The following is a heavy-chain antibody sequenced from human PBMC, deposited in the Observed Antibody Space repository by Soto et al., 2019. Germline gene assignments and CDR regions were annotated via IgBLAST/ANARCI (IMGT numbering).Heavy chain of an antibody. CDR3: AKDLRPGAGAFDI. CDR2: IIGAGGTI. CDR1: GITLNSHA. D-gene: IGHD3-10*01. Sequence: GGSVRLSCMASGITLNSHAMSWVRQAPGKGLEWVSIIGAGGTIYYSDSVKGRFTISKDTSKSTVYLQMNSLRADDTAVYFCAKDLRPGAGAFDIWGQGTMVTVS. J-gene: IGHJ3*02. V-gene: IGHV3-23*01.